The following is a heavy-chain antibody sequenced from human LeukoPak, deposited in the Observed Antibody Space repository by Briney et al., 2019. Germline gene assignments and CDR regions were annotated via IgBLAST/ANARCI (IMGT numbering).Heavy chain of an antibody. CDR3: ARRMRYYYGSGSYSYYYYYYMDV. V-gene: IGHV4-61*02. D-gene: IGHD3-10*01. J-gene: IGHJ6*03. CDR2: IYTSEST. CDR1: GGSISSSNYY. Sequence: SETLSLTCSVSGGSISSSNYYWSWIRQPAGKGLEWIGRIYTSESTNYNPSLKSRVTISVDTSKNQFSLKLSSVTAADTAVYYCARRMRYYYGSGSYSYYYYYYMDVWGKGTTVTISS.